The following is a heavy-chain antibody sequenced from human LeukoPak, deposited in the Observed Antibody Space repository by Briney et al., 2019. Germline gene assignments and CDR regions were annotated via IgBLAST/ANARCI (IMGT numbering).Heavy chain of an antibody. Sequence: SQTLSLTCAISGDSVSGNIAGWNWIRQSPSRGLEWLGRTYYRSKWYNDYAVSVKSRMTIIPDTSKNQFSLQLNSVTPDDTALYYCAGDRGVGAAVFFDYWGLGTLVTVSS. D-gene: IGHD6-13*01. CDR1: GDSVSGNIAG. J-gene: IGHJ4*02. CDR3: AGDRGVGAAVFFDY. V-gene: IGHV6-1*01. CDR2: TYYRSKWYN.